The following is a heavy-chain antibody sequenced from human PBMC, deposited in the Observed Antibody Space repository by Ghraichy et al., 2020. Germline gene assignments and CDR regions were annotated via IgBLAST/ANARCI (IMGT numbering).Heavy chain of an antibody. J-gene: IGHJ5*02. V-gene: IGHV3-23*01. CDR2: ISGSGFGT. CDR3: AKSAVPGKRWSWFDP. CDR1: GFTFSSYA. Sequence: GGSLRLSCAASGFTFSSYAMSWVRQAPGKGLEWVSGISGSGFGTHFADSVKGRFTISRDNSENTLYLQMNSLRAEDTAVYYCAKSAVPGKRWSWFDPWGQGTLVTVSS. D-gene: IGHD4-23*01.